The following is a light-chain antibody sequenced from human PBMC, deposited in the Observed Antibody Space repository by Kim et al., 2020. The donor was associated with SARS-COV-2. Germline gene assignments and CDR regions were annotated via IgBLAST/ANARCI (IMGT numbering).Light chain of an antibody. CDR3: QYGDTTDNV. CDR2: GRN. CDR1: SLRSFY. J-gene: IGLJ2*01. V-gene: IGLV3-19*01. Sequence: SSELTQDPAVSVALGQTVRITCQGDSLRSFYASWYQQRPGQAPLLVVYGRNSRPSGIPDRFSGSSSGNTASLTITGTQAEDEADYYCQYGDTTDNVFGGGTQLTVL.